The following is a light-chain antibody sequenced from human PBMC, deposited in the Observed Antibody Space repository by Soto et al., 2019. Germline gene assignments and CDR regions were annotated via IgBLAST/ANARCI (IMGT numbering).Light chain of an antibody. CDR3: QQYGDSPFT. J-gene: IGKJ3*01. CDR1: QIVTINS. CDR2: AAS. V-gene: IGKV3-20*01. Sequence: EVVLTQSPGTLSLSPGERATLSCRASQIVTINSLAWYQQKPGQPPRLLIYAASTRASAIPDRVSGSGSGTDFTLTISRLQPEDFALYYCQQYGDSPFTFGPGTRVDVK.